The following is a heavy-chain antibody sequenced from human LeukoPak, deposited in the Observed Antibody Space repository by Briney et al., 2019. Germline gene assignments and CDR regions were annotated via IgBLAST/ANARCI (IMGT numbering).Heavy chain of an antibody. CDR1: GFTFSSYA. CDR2: IIGSGGST. J-gene: IGHJ5*02. Sequence: GGSLRLPCVASGFTFSSYAMSWVRQAPGKGLEWVSGIIGSGGSTNYADSVKGRFTISRDNSKNTLYLQMNSLRAEDTAVYYCAKSGGYSSGWPNWFDPGGQGTLVTVPS. CDR3: AKSGGYSSGWPNWFDP. V-gene: IGHV3-23*01. D-gene: IGHD6-19*01.